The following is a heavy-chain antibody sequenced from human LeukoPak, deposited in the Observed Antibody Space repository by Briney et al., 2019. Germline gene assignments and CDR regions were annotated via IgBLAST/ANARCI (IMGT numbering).Heavy chain of an antibody. CDR3: ARGVGWFDP. CDR2: INEDGSEK. J-gene: IGHJ5*02. V-gene: IGHV3-7*04. CDR1: GFTFSDHY. D-gene: IGHD2-2*01. Sequence: GGSLRLSCAASGFTFSDHYMDWVRQAPGKGLEWVANINEDGSEKTYVDSVKGRFTISRDYAKKSVYLQMNSLTAEDTAMYYCARGVGWFDPWGQGTLVTVSS.